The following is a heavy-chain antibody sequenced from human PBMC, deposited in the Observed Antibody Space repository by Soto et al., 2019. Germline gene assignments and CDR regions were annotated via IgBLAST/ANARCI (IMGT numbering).Heavy chain of an antibody. CDR2: ISYDGSNK. D-gene: IGHD5-12*01. V-gene: IGHV3-30*18. Sequence: GGSPRLSCAACGVTVCSYGMDGVRQDPGKGLEWVAVISYDGSNKYYADSVKGRLTISRDNSKNTLYLQMNSLRGEDTAVYYCAKDNGSGCDWLRVGDASDIWGQGTMVTVSS. CDR1: GVTVCSYG. J-gene: IGHJ3*02. CDR3: AKDNGSGCDWLRVGDASDI.